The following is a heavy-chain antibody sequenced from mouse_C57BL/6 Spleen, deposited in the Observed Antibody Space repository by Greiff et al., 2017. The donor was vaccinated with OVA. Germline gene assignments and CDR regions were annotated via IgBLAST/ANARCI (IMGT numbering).Heavy chain of an antibody. V-gene: IGHV1-53*01. J-gene: IGHJ3*01. CDR1: GYTFTSYW. D-gene: IGHD2-1*01. CDR3: ARMDYGNYVSFAY. CDR2: INPSNGGT. Sequence: QVQLQQPGTELVKPGASVKLSCKASGYTFTSYWMHWVKQRPGQGLEWIGNINPSNGGTNYNEKFKSKATLTVDKSSSTAYMQLSSLTSEDSAVYDCARMDYGNYVSFAYWGQGTLVTVSA.